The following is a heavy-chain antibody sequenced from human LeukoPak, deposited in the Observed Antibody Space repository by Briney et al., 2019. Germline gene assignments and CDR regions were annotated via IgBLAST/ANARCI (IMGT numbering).Heavy chain of an antibody. CDR2: IYYSGST. CDR1: GGSISSSSYY. CDR3: ARAEAYCSSTSCYTIWFEP. J-gene: IGHJ5*02. Sequence: PSENLSLTCTVSGGSISSSSYYWGWIRQPPGNGLEWIGNIYYSGSTYYNPSLKSRVTMSVDTSKNQFSLKLSSVTAADTAVYYCARAEAYCSSTSCYTIWFEPWGQGTLVTVSS. V-gene: IGHV4-39*07. D-gene: IGHD2-2*02.